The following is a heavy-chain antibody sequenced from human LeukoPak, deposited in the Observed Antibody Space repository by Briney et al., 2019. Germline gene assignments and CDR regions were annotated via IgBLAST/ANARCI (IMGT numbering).Heavy chain of an antibody. Sequence: SQTLSLTCTVSGGSISSGSYYWSWLRQPAGKGLEWIGRIYTSGSTNYNPSLKSRVTISVDTSKNQFSLKLSSVTAADTAVYYCARDSRSYGDDAFDIWGQGTMVTVSS. CDR3: ARDSRSYGDDAFDI. CDR1: GGSISSGSYY. J-gene: IGHJ3*02. V-gene: IGHV4-61*02. D-gene: IGHD5-18*01. CDR2: IYTSGST.